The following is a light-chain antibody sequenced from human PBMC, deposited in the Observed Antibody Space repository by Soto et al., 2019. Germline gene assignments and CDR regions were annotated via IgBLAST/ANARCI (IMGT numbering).Light chain of an antibody. V-gene: IGKV3-20*01. J-gene: IGKJ1*01. CDR2: DAS. CDR1: QSVSSSY. CDR3: QQYVRSPPSWT. Sequence: ETVLTQSPGTLSLSPGERATLSCRASQSVSSSYLAWYQQKPGQAPRLLIYDASSRATGIPDRFSGSGSGTDFNLTISRLEPEDFAVYYCQQYVRSPPSWTFGQGTKVAIK.